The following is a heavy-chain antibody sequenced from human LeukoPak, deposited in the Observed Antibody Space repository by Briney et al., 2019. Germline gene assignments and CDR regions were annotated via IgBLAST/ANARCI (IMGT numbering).Heavy chain of an antibody. CDR2: ISAYNGNT. J-gene: IGHJ5*02. V-gene: IGHV1-18*01. Sequence: ASVKVSCKASGYTFTSYGISWVRQAPGQGLEWMGWISAYNGNTNYAQKLQGRVTMTTDTSTSTAYMELRSLRSDDTAVYYCARDSFPYSSSDDWFDPWGQGTLVTVSS. D-gene: IGHD6-6*01. CDR3: ARDSFPYSSSDDWFDP. CDR1: GYTFTSYG.